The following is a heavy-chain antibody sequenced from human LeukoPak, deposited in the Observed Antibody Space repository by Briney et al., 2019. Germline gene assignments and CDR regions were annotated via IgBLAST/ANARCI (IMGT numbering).Heavy chain of an antibody. CDR3: ARNIAAAGINWFDP. CDR1: GYTFISYA. Sequence: SVKVSCKASGYTFISYAISWVRQAPGQGLEWMGGIIPIFGTANYAQKFQGRVTITADESTSTAYMELSSLRSEDTAVYYCARNIAAAGINWFDPWGQGTLVTVSS. V-gene: IGHV1-69*13. J-gene: IGHJ5*02. D-gene: IGHD6-13*01. CDR2: IIPIFGTA.